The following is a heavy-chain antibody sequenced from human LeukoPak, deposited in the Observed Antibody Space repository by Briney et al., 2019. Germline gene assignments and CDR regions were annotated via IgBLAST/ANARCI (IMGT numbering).Heavy chain of an antibody. CDR1: GFTFSSYG. V-gene: IGHV3-30*02. D-gene: IGHD6-13*01. J-gene: IGHJ6*03. CDR3: AKDPAAGEPNYYYYYYMDV. CDR2: IRYDGSNK. Sequence: KSGGSLRLSCAASGFTFSSYGMHWVRQAPGKGLEWVAFIRYDGSNKYYADSVKGRFTISRDNSKNTLYLQMNSLRAEDTAVYYCAKDPAAGEPNYYYYYYMDVWGKGTTVTISS.